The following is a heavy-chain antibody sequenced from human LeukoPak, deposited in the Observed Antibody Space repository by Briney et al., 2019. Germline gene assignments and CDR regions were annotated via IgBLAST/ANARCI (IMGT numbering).Heavy chain of an antibody. CDR1: GGSFSGYY. D-gene: IGHD5-24*01. V-gene: IGHV4-34*01. Sequence: SETLSLTCAVYGGSFSGYYWSWIRQPPGKGLEWIGEINHSGSTNYNPSLKSRVTISVDTSKNQFSLKLSSVTAAGTAVYYCASPSDGYNRALGYWGQGTLVTVSS. CDR2: INHSGST. J-gene: IGHJ4*02. CDR3: ASPSDGYNRALGY.